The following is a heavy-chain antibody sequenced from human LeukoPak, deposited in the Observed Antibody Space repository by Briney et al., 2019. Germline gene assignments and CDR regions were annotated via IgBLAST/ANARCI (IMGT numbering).Heavy chain of an antibody. J-gene: IGHJ4*02. Sequence: SETLSLTCTVSGGSISSYYWSWIRQPPGKGLEWIGYIYYSGSTNYNPSLKSRVTISVDTSKNQFSLKLSSVTAADTAVYYCARPYSSGWSHFDYWGQGTLVTVSS. D-gene: IGHD6-19*01. V-gene: IGHV4-59*01. CDR2: IYYSGST. CDR1: GGSISSYY. CDR3: ARPYSSGWSHFDY.